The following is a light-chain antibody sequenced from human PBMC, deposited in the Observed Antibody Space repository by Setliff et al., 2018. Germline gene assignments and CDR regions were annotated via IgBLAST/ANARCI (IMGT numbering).Light chain of an antibody. CDR1: SSDIGGYKY. V-gene: IGLV2-14*01. Sequence: QSVLTQPASVSGSPGQSITISCTGTSSDIGGYKYVSWCQQHPGNAPKLMIYEVIKRPSGVSNRFSGSKSGNTASLTISGLQAEDEADYYCLSYTNSDTVVFGTGTKVTVL. CDR2: EVI. CDR3: LSYTNSDTVV. J-gene: IGLJ1*01.